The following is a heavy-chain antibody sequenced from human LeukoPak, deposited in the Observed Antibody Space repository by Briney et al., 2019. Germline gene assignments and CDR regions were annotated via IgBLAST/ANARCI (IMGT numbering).Heavy chain of an antibody. J-gene: IGHJ3*02. D-gene: IGHD3-22*01. CDR2: IWYDGSNK. CDR1: GFTFSSYG. CDR3: ARERVYDSSPGGVDAFDI. V-gene: IGHV3-33*01. Sequence: GGSLRLSCAASGFTFSSYGMHWVRQAPGKGLEWVAVIWYDGSNKYYADSVKGRFTISRDNSKNTLYLQMNSLRAEDTAVYYCARERVYDSSPGGVDAFDIWGQGTMVTVSS.